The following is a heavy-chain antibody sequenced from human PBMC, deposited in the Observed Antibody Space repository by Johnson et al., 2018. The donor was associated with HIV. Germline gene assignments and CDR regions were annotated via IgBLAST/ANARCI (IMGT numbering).Heavy chain of an antibody. V-gene: IGHV3-20*04. CDR3: ARGDSGSLSFDI. Sequence: VQLVESGGGVLRPGGSLRLSCEGFGFIFADYGLSWVRQAPGRGLEWVSGINWNGGRIGYADSVKGRCTISRDNVRNSLYLQMNSLRAEDTAFYYCARGDSGSLSFDIWGQGTMVTVSS. J-gene: IGHJ3*02. CDR2: INWNGGRI. CDR1: GFIFADYG. D-gene: IGHD1-26*01.